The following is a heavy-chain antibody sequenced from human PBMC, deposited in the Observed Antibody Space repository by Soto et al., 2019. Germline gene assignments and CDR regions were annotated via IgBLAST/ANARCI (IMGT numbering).Heavy chain of an antibody. Sequence: QVQLQESGPGLVKPSQTLSLTCTVSGGSISSGGYYWSWIRQHPGKGLEWIGYIYYSGSTYYNPSLKGRVTISVDTSKNQFSLKLSSLTAADTAVYYCARGRANRGFDYRGQGTLVTVSS. CDR2: IYYSGST. CDR1: GGSISSGGYY. CDR3: ARGRANRGFDY. V-gene: IGHV4-31*03. J-gene: IGHJ4*02. D-gene: IGHD3-10*01.